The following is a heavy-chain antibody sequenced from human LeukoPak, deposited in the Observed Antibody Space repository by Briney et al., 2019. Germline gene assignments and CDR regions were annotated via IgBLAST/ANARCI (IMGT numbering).Heavy chain of an antibody. D-gene: IGHD3-22*01. V-gene: IGHV4-34*01. CDR3: ARVPNYYDSSGYYYYYYGMDV. Sequence: RPSETLSLTCAVYGGSFSGYYWSWIRQPPGKGLEWIGEINHSGSTNYNPSLKSRVTISVDTSKNQFSLKLSSVTAADTAVYYCARVPNYYDSSGYYYYYYGMDVWGQGTTVTVSS. J-gene: IGHJ6*02. CDR1: GGSFSGYY. CDR2: INHSGST.